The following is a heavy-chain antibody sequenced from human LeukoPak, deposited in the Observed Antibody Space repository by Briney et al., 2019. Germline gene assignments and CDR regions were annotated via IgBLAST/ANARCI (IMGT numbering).Heavy chain of an antibody. V-gene: IGHV3-21*01. CDR1: GFTFSSYS. J-gene: IGHJ6*02. D-gene: IGHD2-2*02. Sequence: PGGSLRLSCAASGFTFSSYSMNWVRQAPGKGLEWVSSISSSSSYIYYADSVKGRFTISRDNAKNSLYLQMNSLRAEDTAVYYCASLDIVVVPAAIPDYYYGMDVWGQGTTVTVSS. CDR2: ISSSSSYI. CDR3: ASLDIVVVPAAIPDYYYGMDV.